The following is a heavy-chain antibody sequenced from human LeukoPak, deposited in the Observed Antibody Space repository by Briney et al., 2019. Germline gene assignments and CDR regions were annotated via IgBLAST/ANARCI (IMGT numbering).Heavy chain of an antibody. J-gene: IGHJ4*02. Sequence: GASVKVSCKASGYTFTNYAMQWVRQAPGQRLEWMGWISAYNGNTNYAQKLQGRVTMTTDTSTSTAYMELRSLRSDDTAVYYCARDYHTMVRGVIIRPPDYWGQGTLVTVSS. CDR1: GYTFTNYA. CDR2: ISAYNGNT. V-gene: IGHV1-18*01. CDR3: ARDYHTMVRGVIIRPPDY. D-gene: IGHD3-10*01.